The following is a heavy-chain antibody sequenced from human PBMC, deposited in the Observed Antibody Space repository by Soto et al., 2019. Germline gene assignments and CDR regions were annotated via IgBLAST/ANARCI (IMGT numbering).Heavy chain of an antibody. CDR1: GFTVNNNY. CDR2: IYSGGNT. CDR3: ARAPSGNYYFDS. Sequence: EVQLVESGGGLIQPGGSLRLSCAASGFTVNNNYMGWVRQAPGKGLEWVSVIYSGGNTYYADSVKGRFTISRDNSKNTLYLQMNSLRAEDTAVFYCARAPSGNYYFDSWGQGTLVTVSS. D-gene: IGHD1-26*01. J-gene: IGHJ4*02. V-gene: IGHV3-53*01.